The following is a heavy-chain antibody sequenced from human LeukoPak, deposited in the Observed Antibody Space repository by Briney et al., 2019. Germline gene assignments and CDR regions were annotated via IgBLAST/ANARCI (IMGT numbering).Heavy chain of an antibody. J-gene: IGHJ6*03. CDR3: ARDGNSSGYYNYYYYMDV. V-gene: IGHV4-34*01. CDR2: INHSGST. D-gene: IGHD3-22*01. Sequence: SETLSLTCAVYGGSFSGYYWSWLRPPPGKGLEWIGEINHSGSTNYNPSLKSRVTISVDTSKNQFSLKLSSETAADTAVYYWARDGNSSGYYNYYYYMDVWGKGTTVTISS. CDR1: GGSFSGYY.